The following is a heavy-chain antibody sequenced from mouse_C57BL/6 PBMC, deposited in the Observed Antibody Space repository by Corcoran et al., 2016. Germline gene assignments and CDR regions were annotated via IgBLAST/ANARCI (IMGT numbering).Heavy chain of an antibody. CDR1: GYTFTDYY. V-gene: IGHV1-75*01. J-gene: IGHJ1*03. Sequence: QVQLQQSGHELVKPGASVKISCKASGYTFTDYYINWVKQRPGQGLEWIGWIFPGSGSTYYNEKFKGKATLTVDKSSSTAYMLLSSLTSEDSAVYFCARSLTTVVGYFDVWGTGTTVTVSS. CDR2: IFPGSGST. D-gene: IGHD1-1*01. CDR3: ARSLTTVVGYFDV.